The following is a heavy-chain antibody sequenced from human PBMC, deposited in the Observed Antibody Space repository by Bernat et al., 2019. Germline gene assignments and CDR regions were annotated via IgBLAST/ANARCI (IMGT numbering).Heavy chain of an antibody. V-gene: IGHV3-48*01. CDR1: GFSFSSYS. Sequence: EVQLMESGGGLVQPGGSLRLSCAASGFSFSSYSMNWVRQAPGKGLEWVSYISGSSSTIYYADSVKGRFTISRDNAKNSLYLQINSLRAEDTSVYYCARDPGVYDSSGYLDYWGQGTLVTVSS. CDR2: ISGSSSTI. D-gene: IGHD3-22*01. CDR3: ARDPGVYDSSGYLDY. J-gene: IGHJ4*02.